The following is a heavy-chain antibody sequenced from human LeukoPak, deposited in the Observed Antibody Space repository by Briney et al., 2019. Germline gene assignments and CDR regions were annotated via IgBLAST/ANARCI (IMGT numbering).Heavy chain of an antibody. D-gene: IGHD4-23*01. CDR3: ARTRWFDY. V-gene: IGHV4-59*01. J-gene: IGHJ4*02. CDR2: IYYSGST. Sequence: SETLSLTCSVSDDSITMYYWTWIRQPPGKGLEWIGYIYYSGSTNYNPSLKSRVTISVDTSKNQFSLKLSSVTAADTAVYYCARTRWFDYWGQGTLVTVSS. CDR1: DDSITMYY.